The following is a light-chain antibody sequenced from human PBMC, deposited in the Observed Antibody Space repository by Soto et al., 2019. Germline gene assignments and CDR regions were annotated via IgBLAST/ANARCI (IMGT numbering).Light chain of an antibody. CDR1: QTISSW. Sequence: DIQMTQSPSTLSGSVGDRVTITCRASQTISSWLAWYQQKPGKAPKLLIYKASTLKSGVPSRFSGSGSGTEFTLTISSLQPDDFATYYCQQYDNWPWTFGQGTKV. V-gene: IGKV1-5*03. CDR2: KAS. CDR3: QQYDNWPWT. J-gene: IGKJ1*01.